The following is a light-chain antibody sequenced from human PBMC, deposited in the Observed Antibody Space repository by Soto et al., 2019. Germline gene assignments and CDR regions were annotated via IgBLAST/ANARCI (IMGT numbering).Light chain of an antibody. CDR1: TSNVGSDY. CDR3: AAWDDSLSAVV. J-gene: IGLJ2*01. Sequence: QAVGTQSPSASGTPGQRVTISCSGSTSNVGSDYVYWYQQLPGTAPQPLIYNNNQRPSGVPDRFSASKSGTSASLGISGLRSEDEADYYCAAWDDSLSAVVFGGGTKLTVL. CDR2: NNN. V-gene: IGLV1-47*02.